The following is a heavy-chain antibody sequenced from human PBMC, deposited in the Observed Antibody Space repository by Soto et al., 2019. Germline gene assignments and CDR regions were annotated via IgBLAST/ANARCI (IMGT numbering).Heavy chain of an antibody. V-gene: IGHV1-3*01. CDR2: INVGNGNT. Sequence: ASVKVSCKASGYIFTNYVIYWVRQAPGQSLEWMGWINVGNGNTKYSQKFQGRVTISRDTSAITTYLELSTLTSEDTALYYCARETDCSSTRCYSHGWLDSWGQGTLVTVSS. J-gene: IGHJ5*01. CDR1: GYIFTNYV. CDR3: ARETDCSSTRCYSHGWLDS. D-gene: IGHD2-2*01.